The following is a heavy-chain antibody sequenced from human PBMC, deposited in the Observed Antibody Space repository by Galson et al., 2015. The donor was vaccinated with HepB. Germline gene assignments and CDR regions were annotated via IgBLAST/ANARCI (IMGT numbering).Heavy chain of an antibody. V-gene: IGHV2-70*04. CDR3: ARGSGGRRFFDY. CDR1: GFSLSTTGMR. J-gene: IGHJ4*02. Sequence: PALVKPTQTLTLTCTFSGFSLSTTGMRVSWIRQPPGKALEWLARIGWDDDKFYSTSLKTRLTISKDTSKNQVVLIMTNMDPVDTATYYCARGSGGRRFFDYWGQGTLVTVSS. CDR2: IGWDDDK. D-gene: IGHD1-26*01.